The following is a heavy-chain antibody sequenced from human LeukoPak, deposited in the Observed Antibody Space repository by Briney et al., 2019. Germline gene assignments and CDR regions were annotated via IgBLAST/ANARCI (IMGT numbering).Heavy chain of an antibody. V-gene: IGHV4-39*07. J-gene: IGHJ3*02. D-gene: IGHD3-10*01. CDR3: ARDYYYGSGSHPDAFDI. Sequence: SETLSLTCTVSGGSISSSSYYWGWIRQPPGNGLEWIGSIYYSGSTYYNPSLKSRVTISVDTSKNQFSLKLSSVTAADTAVYYCARDYYYGSGSHPDAFDIWGQGTMVTVSS. CDR2: IYYSGST. CDR1: GGSISSSSYY.